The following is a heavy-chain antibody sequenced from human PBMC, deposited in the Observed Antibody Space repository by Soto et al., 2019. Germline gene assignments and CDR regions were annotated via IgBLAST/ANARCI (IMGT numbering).Heavy chain of an antibody. CDR2: ISTSGGST. D-gene: IGHD3-16*02. CDR1: GFTFSSSA. J-gene: IGHJ4*02. CDR3: ETYLSSSLLAHFDY. V-gene: IGHV3-23*01. Sequence: GGSLRLSCSASGFTFSSSAMSWVRQAPGKGLEWVSTISTSGGSTYYADSVKGRFTISRDNFKNTLYLQMNSLRAEYTAVYYCETYLSSSLLAHFDYRGQGTLVTVSS.